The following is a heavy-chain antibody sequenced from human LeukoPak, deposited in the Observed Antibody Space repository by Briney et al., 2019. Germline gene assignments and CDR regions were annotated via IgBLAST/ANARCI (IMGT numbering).Heavy chain of an antibody. V-gene: IGHV1-69*01. J-gene: IGHJ4*02. Sequence: SVKVSCKASGGTLSSYAISWVRQAPRQGLEWMGGIIPIFGTANYAQKFQGRVTITADESTSTAYMELSSLRSEDTAVYYCARTHDYGDERPYYFDYWGQGTLVTASS. CDR1: GGTLSSYA. D-gene: IGHD4-17*01. CDR2: IIPIFGTA. CDR3: ARTHDYGDERPYYFDY.